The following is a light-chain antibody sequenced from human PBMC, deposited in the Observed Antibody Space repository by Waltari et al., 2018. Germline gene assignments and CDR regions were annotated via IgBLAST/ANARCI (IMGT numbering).Light chain of an antibody. V-gene: IGLV8-61*01. CDR3: SLYMGSGIWV. Sequence: TVVNQEPSLTVSPGGTVTLTCTLSSGCLATTSYASWYQPTPGQAPCTVVYKGKTGCSVGPHRFSGSMRGNRAVLTITGAKAEDECDYYGSLYMGSGIWVFGGRNKLTVL. J-gene: IGLJ3*02. CDR2: KGK. CDR1: SGCLATTSY.